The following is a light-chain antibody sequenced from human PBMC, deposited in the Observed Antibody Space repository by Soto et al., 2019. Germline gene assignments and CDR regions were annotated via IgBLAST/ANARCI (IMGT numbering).Light chain of an antibody. V-gene: IGKV3-15*01. Sequence: VMTQAPATLSVSPGERATLSCRASQTINNNVAWYQLKDCQVPRLVIYVASTRATDIPARFSGSGSGTEFTLPISRLQSEDFAEYHCQQYNNWPQTFGQGTKVDIK. J-gene: IGKJ1*01. CDR1: QTINNN. CDR2: VAS. CDR3: QQYNNWPQT.